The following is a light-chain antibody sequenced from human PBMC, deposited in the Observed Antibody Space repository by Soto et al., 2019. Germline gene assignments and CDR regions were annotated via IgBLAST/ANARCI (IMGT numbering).Light chain of an antibody. CDR2: STS. CDR1: QSISISY. CDR3: QQYGGSSWT. V-gene: IGKV3-20*01. J-gene: IGKJ1*01. Sequence: EIVLTQSPGTLSLSPWERATLSCRASQSISISYLAWYQQQPGQAPRLLIYSTSTRATGIPDRFSGSGSGTDFTLTISKLEPGDFAVYYCQQYGGSSWTFGQGTKVDIK.